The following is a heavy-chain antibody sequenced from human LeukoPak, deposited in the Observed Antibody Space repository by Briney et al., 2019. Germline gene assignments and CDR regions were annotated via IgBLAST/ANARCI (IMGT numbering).Heavy chain of an antibody. CDR2: ISSDGSYK. CDR3: AKASTIYYDILTGFGDSFDV. D-gene: IGHD3-9*01. V-gene: IGHV3-30*18. Sequence: PGGSLRLSCASPGFTFSHYHMHWVRQAPGKGLEWVAVISSDGSYKDFPDSVKGRFTVSRDNSKNTLFLQMDSLRPEDTALYFCAKASTIYYDILTGFGDSFDVWGQGTRVTVSS. J-gene: IGHJ3*01. CDR1: GFTFSHYH.